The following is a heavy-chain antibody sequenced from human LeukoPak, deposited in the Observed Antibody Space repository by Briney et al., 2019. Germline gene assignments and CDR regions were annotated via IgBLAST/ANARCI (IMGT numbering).Heavy chain of an antibody. CDR3: ARDADIGAAGYYFDN. Sequence: PGRSLRLSCAASGFTFSSYAMHWVRQAPGKGLEWVAVISYDGSNKYYADSVKGRFTISRDNSKNALYLQMNSLRAEDTAVYYCARDADIGAAGYYFDNWGQGTLVTVSS. D-gene: IGHD6-13*01. V-gene: IGHV3-30*04. CDR1: GFTFSSYA. J-gene: IGHJ4*02. CDR2: ISYDGSNK.